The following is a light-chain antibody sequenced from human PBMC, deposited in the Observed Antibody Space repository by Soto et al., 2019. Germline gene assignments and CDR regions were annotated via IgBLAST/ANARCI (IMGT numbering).Light chain of an antibody. CDR1: QDISNY. CDR2: DAS. Sequence: DIQMTQSPSSLSASVGDRVTITCQASQDISNYLNWYQQKPGKAPKLLIYDASNLETGVPSRFSGSGSGTEFTLTISSLQSEDFAVYYCQQYNNWPPTFGQGTKVDIK. J-gene: IGKJ1*01. V-gene: IGKV1-33*01. CDR3: QQYNNWPPT.